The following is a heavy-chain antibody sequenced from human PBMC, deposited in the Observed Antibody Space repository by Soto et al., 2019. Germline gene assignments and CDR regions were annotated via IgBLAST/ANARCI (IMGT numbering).Heavy chain of an antibody. V-gene: IGHV4-30-4*08. Sequence: QVQLQQSGPGLVKPSQTLSLTCTVSGGSISGDYYHWTWIRQSPGKGLEWIGYIHFSGSVLYNPSFKSRPTISVDTSKNQFSLHLRSVTAADTPVYFCAREDDGGDRDYYGLDVWGQGTTVTVSS. D-gene: IGHD2-21*02. CDR2: IHFSGSV. CDR1: GGSISGDYYH. CDR3: AREDDGGDRDYYGLDV. J-gene: IGHJ6*02.